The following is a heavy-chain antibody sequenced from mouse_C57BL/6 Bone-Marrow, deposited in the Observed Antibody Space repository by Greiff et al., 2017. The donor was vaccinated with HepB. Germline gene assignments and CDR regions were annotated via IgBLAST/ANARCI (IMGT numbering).Heavy chain of an antibody. CDR2: ISSGGSYT. J-gene: IGHJ2*01. D-gene: IGHD2-2*01. CDR3: AIQGYGYYSDY. V-gene: IGHV5-6*01. Sequence: EVQRVESGGDLVKPGGSLKLSCAASGFTFSSYGMSWVRQTPDKRLEWVATISSGGSYTYYPDSVKGRFTISRDNAKNTLYLQMSSLKSEDTAMYYCAIQGYGYYSDYWGQGTTLTVSS. CDR1: GFTFSSYG.